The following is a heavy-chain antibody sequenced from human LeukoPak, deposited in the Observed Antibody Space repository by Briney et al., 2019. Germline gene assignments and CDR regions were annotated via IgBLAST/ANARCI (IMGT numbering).Heavy chain of an antibody. D-gene: IGHD4-17*01. V-gene: IGHV4-59*12. CDR3: ARVRKGPTVTTNWFDP. CDR2: TYYSGST. Sequence: SETLSLTCAVYGGSISSYYWSWIRQPPAKGLERIGYTYYSGSTNYNPSLKSRVTISVDTSRNQFSLKLSSVTAADTAVYYCARVRKGPTVTTNWFDPWGQGTLVTVSS. J-gene: IGHJ5*02. CDR1: GGSISSYY.